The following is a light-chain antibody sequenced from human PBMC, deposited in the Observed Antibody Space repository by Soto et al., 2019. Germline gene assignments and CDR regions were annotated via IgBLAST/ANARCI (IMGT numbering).Light chain of an antibody. CDR3: QQYNNWLPWT. Sequence: EIVMTQSPATLSVAPGVRATLSCRASQSVSSNLAWYQQKPGQAPRLLIYGASTRATGIPARFSDSGYGTVFTLTISRLQPEDFAVYYCQQYNNWLPWTFGQGTKVPIK. CDR2: GAS. V-gene: IGKV3-15*01. CDR1: QSVSSN. J-gene: IGKJ1*01.